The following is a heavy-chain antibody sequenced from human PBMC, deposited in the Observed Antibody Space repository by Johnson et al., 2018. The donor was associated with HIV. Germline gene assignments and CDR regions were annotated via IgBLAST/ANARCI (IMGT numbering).Heavy chain of an antibody. CDR1: GFNFDDYG. V-gene: IGHV3-20*04. Sequence: VQLVESGGSVVRPGGSLRLSCAASGFNFDDYGMSWVRQAPGKGLEWVSGVNWNGGNTGYADSVKGRFTISRDNAKNSLYLQMDSLRAEDTAVYYCAKRYSGSLRDTFDIWGQGTMVTVSS. J-gene: IGHJ3*02. D-gene: IGHD1-26*01. CDR3: AKRYSGSLRDTFDI. CDR2: VNWNGGNT.